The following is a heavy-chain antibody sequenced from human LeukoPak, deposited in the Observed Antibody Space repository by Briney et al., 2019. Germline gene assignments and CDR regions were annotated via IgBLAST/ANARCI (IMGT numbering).Heavy chain of an antibody. J-gene: IGHJ6*03. CDR3: ARSIVVVPAADYYYYMDV. V-gene: IGHV4-4*07. CDR1: GGSISSYY. CDR2: IYTSGST. Sequence: SETLSLTCTVSGGSISSYYWSWIRQPAGKGLEWIGRIYTSGSTNYNPSLKSRVTMSVDTSKNQFSLKLSSVTAADTAVYYCARSIVVVPAADYYYYMDVWGKGTTVTVSS. D-gene: IGHD2-2*01.